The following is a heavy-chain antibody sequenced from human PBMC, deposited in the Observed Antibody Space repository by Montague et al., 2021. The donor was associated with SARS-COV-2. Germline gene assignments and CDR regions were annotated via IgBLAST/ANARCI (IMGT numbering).Heavy chain of an antibody. V-gene: IGHV6-1*01. J-gene: IGHJ4*02. CDR2: TYYRSKWYN. CDR1: GDSVSSNSAA. Sequence: CAISGDSVSSNSAAWNWIRQSPSRGLEWLGRTYYRSKWYNEYAVSVKSRITINPDTSKNQLSLQLTSVTPEDTAVYYCTRAVCGDQDYWGQGSLVTVSS. D-gene: IGHD3-3*01. CDR3: TRAVCGDQDY.